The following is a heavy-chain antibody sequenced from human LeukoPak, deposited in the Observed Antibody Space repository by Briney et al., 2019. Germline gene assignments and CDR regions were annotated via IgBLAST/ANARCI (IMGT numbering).Heavy chain of an antibody. V-gene: IGHV3-21*01. CDR1: GFTFSSYS. Sequence: KSGGSLRLSCAASGFTFSSYSMNWVRQAPGKGLEWVSSISSSSSYIYYADSVKGRFTISRDNAKNSLYLQMNSLRAEDTAVYYCARDRGASGYYFRFDPWGQGTLVTVSS. CDR2: ISSSSSYI. D-gene: IGHD5-12*01. CDR3: ARDRGASGYYFRFDP. J-gene: IGHJ5*02.